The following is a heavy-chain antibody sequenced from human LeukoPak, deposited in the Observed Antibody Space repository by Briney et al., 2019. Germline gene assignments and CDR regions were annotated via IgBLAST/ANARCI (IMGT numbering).Heavy chain of an antibody. CDR1: GGSITSTNW. CDR2: ISLSGLT. CDR3: SRENGAFSPFGY. Sequence: SSGTLSLTCGVSGGSITSTNWWSWVRPPPGQGLEWIGEISLSGLTNYNPSLKSRVTMALDKSKNHLSLNLTSVTAADTAVYYCSRENGAFSPFGYWGQGTLVTVPS. V-gene: IGHV4-4*02. D-gene: IGHD2-8*01. J-gene: IGHJ4*02.